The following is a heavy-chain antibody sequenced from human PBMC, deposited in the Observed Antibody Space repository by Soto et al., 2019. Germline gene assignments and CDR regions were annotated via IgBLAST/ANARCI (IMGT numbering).Heavy chain of an antibody. V-gene: IGHV1-18*01. CDR1: GYTFSTYG. CDR3: ARDWYPRFDP. J-gene: IGHJ5*02. Sequence: QIQLVQSGPEVKKPGASVKVSCKASGYTFSTYGITWVRQAPGQGPEWMGWINPSSGETNYAQNFQGRVTVTTDTSVTTAYLELRNLRSDDTAAYYCARDWYPRFDPWGQGTLVTVSS. CDR2: INPSSGET. D-gene: IGHD6-13*01.